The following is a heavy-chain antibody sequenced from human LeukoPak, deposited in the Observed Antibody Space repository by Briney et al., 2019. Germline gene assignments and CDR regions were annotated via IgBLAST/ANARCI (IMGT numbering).Heavy chain of an antibody. J-gene: IGHJ4*02. CDR1: GYTFTGYY. CDR3: ARGAPSPTFIVVVVAATLADFDY. D-gene: IGHD2-15*01. V-gene: IGHV1-2*06. CDR2: INPNSGGT. Sequence: GASVKVSCKASGYTFTGYYMHWVRQAPGQGLEWVGRINPNSGGTNYAQKFQGRVTMTRDTSISTAYMELSRLRSDDTAVYYCARGAPSPTFIVVVVAATLADFDYWGQGTLVTVSS.